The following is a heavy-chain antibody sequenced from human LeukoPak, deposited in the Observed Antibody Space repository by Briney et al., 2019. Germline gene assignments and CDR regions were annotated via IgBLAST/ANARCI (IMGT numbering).Heavy chain of an antibody. Sequence: GGSLRLSCAASGLSFSSFAMTWVRQAPGKGLEWVSTIRSNGATAYNADSVKGRFTISRDNSKNTVYLQMNSLRVEDTAIYYCARGQEFDDGVFDSWGQGTLVTVSS. V-gene: IGHV3-23*01. D-gene: IGHD1-1*01. CDR3: ARGQEFDDGVFDS. J-gene: IGHJ4*02. CDR1: GLSFSSFA. CDR2: IRSNGATA.